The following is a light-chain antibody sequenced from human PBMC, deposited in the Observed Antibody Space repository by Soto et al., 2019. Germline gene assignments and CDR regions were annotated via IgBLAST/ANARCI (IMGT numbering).Light chain of an antibody. CDR3: HQSNDWWT. Sequence: EIVLTQSPGALSLSPGERATLSCRASQSLSTRSLAWYQQKPGQAPSLLIYEASTRAPGTPDRFSGSGSGTEFTLTISSLQSEDFAVYYCHQSNDWWTFGQGTKVDIK. CDR1: QSLSTRS. CDR2: EAS. V-gene: IGKV3D-15*01. J-gene: IGKJ1*01.